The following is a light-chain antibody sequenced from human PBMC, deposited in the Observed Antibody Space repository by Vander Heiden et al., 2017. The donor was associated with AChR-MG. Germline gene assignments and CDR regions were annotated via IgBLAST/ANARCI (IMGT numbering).Light chain of an antibody. Sequence: DIVMTQSPDPLTVSLGERATIHCKSSQSLLYRSNNKNYLAWYQQKPGQPPKLLIYWASTRESGVPDRFSGSGSGTDFTLTISSLQAEDVALYYCQQDDDNPPTFGPGTKVGIK. J-gene: IGKJ3*01. V-gene: IGKV4-1*01. CDR3: QQDDDNPPT. CDR1: QSLLYRSNNKNY. CDR2: WAS.